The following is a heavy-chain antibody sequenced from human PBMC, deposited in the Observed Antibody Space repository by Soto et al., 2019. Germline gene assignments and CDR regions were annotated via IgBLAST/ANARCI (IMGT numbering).Heavy chain of an antibody. Sequence: QVQLVESGGGVVPPGRSLRLSCAASGFTFSSYGMHWVRQAPGKGLEWVAVIWYDRSNKYYADSVKGRFTISRDNSKNTLYLQMNSLRAEDTAVYYCARDDAYYYYGMDVWGQGTTVTVSS. J-gene: IGHJ6*02. CDR1: GFTFSSYG. CDR2: IWYDRSNK. CDR3: ARDDAYYYYGMDV. V-gene: IGHV3-33*01.